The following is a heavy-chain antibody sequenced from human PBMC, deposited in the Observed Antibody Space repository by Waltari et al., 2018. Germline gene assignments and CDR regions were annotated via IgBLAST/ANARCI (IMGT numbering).Heavy chain of an antibody. CDR2: IHKDGSEK. D-gene: IGHD7-27*01. V-gene: IGHV3-7*01. CDR3: VRDHWGPDY. Sequence: EVHLVESGGGLVQPGGSLRLSCAASGFTFTDYWMSWVRQAPGKGPELVGNIHKDGSEKNYVDYVKGRFTISRDNAKDSVYLQMNSLRADDTAMYYCVRDHWGPDYWGQGTLVTVSS. J-gene: IGHJ4*02. CDR1: GFTFTDYW.